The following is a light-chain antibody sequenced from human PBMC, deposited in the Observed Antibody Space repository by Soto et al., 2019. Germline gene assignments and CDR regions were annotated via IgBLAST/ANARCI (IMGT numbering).Light chain of an antibody. CDR1: QGISSP. Sequence: EIVLTQSPATLSVSPGERATLFCRASQGISSPLAWYQQKPGQAPRLLIYAASTRAAVIPARFSGSGCGTDFTLAISSLLSEDFAIYYYQQYYDWPITFGQGTRVDIK. CDR3: QQYYDWPIT. J-gene: IGKJ5*01. V-gene: IGKV3-15*01. CDR2: AAS.